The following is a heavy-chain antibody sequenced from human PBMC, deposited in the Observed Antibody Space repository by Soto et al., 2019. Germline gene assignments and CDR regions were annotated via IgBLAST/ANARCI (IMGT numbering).Heavy chain of an antibody. V-gene: IGHV1-69*06. CDR3: ARVIRERFYYGMDV. Sequence: QVQLVQSGAEVKKPGSSVKVSCKASGGTFSSYAISWVRQAPGQGLEWMGGIIPIFGTANYAQKFQGRVTITADKSTSTAYMERRSLRSEDTAVYYCARVIRERFYYGMDVWGQGTTVTVSS. CDR1: GGTFSSYA. CDR2: IIPIFGTA. J-gene: IGHJ6*02. D-gene: IGHD1-1*01.